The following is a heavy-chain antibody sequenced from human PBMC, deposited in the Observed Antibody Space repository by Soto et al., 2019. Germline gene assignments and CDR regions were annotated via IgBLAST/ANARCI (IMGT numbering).Heavy chain of an antibody. CDR3: ARMVVAGESDY. D-gene: IGHD2-15*01. CDR2: IYYSGST. CDR1: GGSISSYY. V-gene: IGHV4-59*01. Sequence: PSETLSLTCTVSGGSISSYYWSWIRQPPGKGLEWIGYIYYSGSTNYNPSLKSRVTISVDTSKNQFSLKLSSVTAADTAVYYCARMVVAGESDYWGQGTLVTVS. J-gene: IGHJ4*02.